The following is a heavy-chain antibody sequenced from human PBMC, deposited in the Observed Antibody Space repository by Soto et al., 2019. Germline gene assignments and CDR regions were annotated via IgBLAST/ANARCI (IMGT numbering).Heavy chain of an antibody. V-gene: IGHV3-9*01. D-gene: IGHD6-13*01. CDR3: AKDIWPLTAAALTYYYGMDV. J-gene: IGHJ6*02. CDR1: GFTFDDYA. CDR2: ISWNSGSI. Sequence: GGSLRLSCAASGFTFDDYAMHWVRQAPGKGLEWVSGISWNSGSIGYADSAKGRFTISRDNAKNSLYLQMNSLRAEDTALYYCAKDIWPLTAAALTYYYGMDVWGQGTTVTVSS.